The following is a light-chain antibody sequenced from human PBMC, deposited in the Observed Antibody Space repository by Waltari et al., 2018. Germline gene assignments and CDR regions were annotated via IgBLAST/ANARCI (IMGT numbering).Light chain of an antibody. CDR1: QSVGTY. CDR3: QQRSSWTPHT. J-gene: IGKJ2*01. Sequence: EIVLTQSPATLPLPPGETATLPCRASQSVGTYLAWYQQKPGQAPRLLIYDASNRATGIPARFRGSGSGTDFTLTISSLEAEDFAVYYCQQRSSWTPHTFGQGARLEIK. V-gene: IGKV3-11*01. CDR2: DAS.